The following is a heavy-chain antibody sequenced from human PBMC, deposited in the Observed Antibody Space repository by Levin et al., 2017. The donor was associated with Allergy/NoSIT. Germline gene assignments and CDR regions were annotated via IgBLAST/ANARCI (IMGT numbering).Heavy chain of an antibody. V-gene: IGHV4-59*01. CDR3: ARGPDYGPARCYHMDV. CDR2: IYYNGNT. D-gene: IGHD3-10*01. Sequence: SQTLSLPCTVSGGSINNSYWNWIRRPPGKGLEWIGYIYYNGNTNYNPSLKSRVTISLDTSKNQVSLELSSVTAADTAVYYCARGPDYGPARCYHMDVWGKGTTVTVSS. CDR1: GGSINNSY. J-gene: IGHJ6*03.